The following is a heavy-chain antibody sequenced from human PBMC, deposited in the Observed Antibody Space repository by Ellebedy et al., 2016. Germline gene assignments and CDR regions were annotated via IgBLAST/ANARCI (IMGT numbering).Heavy chain of an antibody. CDR3: AKERYSGGYGADFDY. CDR2: VSKDGPVK. J-gene: IGHJ4*01. CDR1: GFTFNDYA. V-gene: IGHV3-30*18. Sequence: GGSLRLSXVGSGFTFNDYAMHWVRQAPGKGLEWVAVVSKDGPVKYYADAVKGRFTISRDNSKNTLSLDMNSLRAEDTAVYYCAKERYSGGYGADFDYWGHGTPVTVSS. D-gene: IGHD1-26*01.